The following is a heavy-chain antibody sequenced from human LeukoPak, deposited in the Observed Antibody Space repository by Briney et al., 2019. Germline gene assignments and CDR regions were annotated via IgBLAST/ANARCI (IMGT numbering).Heavy chain of an antibody. J-gene: IGHJ6*02. Sequence: SETLSLTCTVSGGSISGGGYYWSWIRQHPGKGLEWIGYIYYSGSTYYNPSLKSRVTISVDTSKNQFSLKLSSVTAADTAVYYCARVPYYDFWSGYYSGYYGMDVWGQGTTVTVSS. CDR3: ARVPYYDFWSGYYSGYYGMDV. V-gene: IGHV4-31*03. CDR1: GGSISGGGYY. D-gene: IGHD3-3*01. CDR2: IYYSGST.